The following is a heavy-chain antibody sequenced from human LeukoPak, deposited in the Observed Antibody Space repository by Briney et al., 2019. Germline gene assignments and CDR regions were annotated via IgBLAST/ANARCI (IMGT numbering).Heavy chain of an antibody. Sequence: PSETLSLTCTVSGGSISGYYWTWIRQPPGKGLEYIGYISYSGSTNYDPSLKSRVTITVDTSKNQFSLKLSSVTAADTAVYYCARDRGSWEPNWFDPWGQGTLVTVSS. V-gene: IGHV4-59*12. CDR1: GGSISGYY. J-gene: IGHJ5*02. D-gene: IGHD1-26*01. CDR2: ISYSGST. CDR3: ARDRGSWEPNWFDP.